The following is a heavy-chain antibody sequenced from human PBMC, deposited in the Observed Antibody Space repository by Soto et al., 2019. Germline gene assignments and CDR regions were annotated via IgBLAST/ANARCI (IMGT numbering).Heavy chain of an antibody. Sequence: SVKVSCKASGGTFSSYAISWVRQAPGQGLEWMGGIIPIFGTANYAQKFQGRVTITADESTSTAYMELSSLRSEDTAVYYCARSNPGIVGARGYYYGMDVWGQGTTVTVS. CDR3: ARSNPGIVGARGYYYGMDV. CDR2: IIPIFGTA. J-gene: IGHJ6*02. CDR1: GGTFSSYA. V-gene: IGHV1-69*13. D-gene: IGHD1-26*01.